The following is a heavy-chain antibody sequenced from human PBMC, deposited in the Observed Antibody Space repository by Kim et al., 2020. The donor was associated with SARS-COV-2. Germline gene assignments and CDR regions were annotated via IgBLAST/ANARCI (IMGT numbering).Heavy chain of an antibody. CDR1: GYSFINYH. D-gene: IGHD5-12*01. V-gene: IGHV1-46*01. J-gene: IGHJ3*02. Sequence: ASVKVSCKASGYSFINYHILWVRQAPGQRIEWLAIINPISGHTRYAQKFQGRVTMTWDTSKSTFYMELSSLRSEDTALYSCARDSGTRALDIWGQGTMVTVAS. CDR3: ARDSGTRALDI. CDR2: INPISGHT.